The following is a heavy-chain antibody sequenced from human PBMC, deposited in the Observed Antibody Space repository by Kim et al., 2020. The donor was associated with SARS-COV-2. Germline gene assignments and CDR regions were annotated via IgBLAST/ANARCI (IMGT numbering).Heavy chain of an antibody. V-gene: IGHV3-21*01. Sequence: GGSLRLSCAASGFTFSSYSMNWVHQAPGKGLEWVSSISSSSSYIYYADSVKGRFTISRDDAKNSLYLQMNSLRVEDTAVYYCAGGGTTVKGLLDYWGQGTLVTVSS. D-gene: IGHD4-4*01. CDR1: GFTFSSYS. CDR3: AGGGTTVKGLLDY. J-gene: IGHJ4*02. CDR2: ISSSSSYI.